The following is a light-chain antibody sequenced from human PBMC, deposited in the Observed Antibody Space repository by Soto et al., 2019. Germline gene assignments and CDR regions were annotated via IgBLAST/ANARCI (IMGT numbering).Light chain of an antibody. Sequence: EIVVTQAPDTLSLSPGEGATLSCRASQRLSSNFLAWYQQRPGQATRLLIYAASSRATGIPDRISGSGSGTDFTLTIRRLEPEDFAVYYCKQYGSSPRTFGGGTKVEIK. CDR3: KQYGSSPRT. V-gene: IGKV3-20*01. J-gene: IGKJ4*01. CDR1: QRLSSNF. CDR2: AAS.